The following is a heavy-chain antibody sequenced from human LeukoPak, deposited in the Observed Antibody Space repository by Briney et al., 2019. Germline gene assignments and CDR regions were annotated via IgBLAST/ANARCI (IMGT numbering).Heavy chain of an antibody. CDR2: IYYSGST. CDR3: ARNASDSGTSYFDY. V-gene: IGHV4-39*01. CDR1: GGSISSSTYY. Sequence: SETLSLTCTVSGGSISSSTYYWGWIRQPPGKGLEWIGSIYYSGSTSYNPSLKSRVTISVDTSKNQFSLKLDSVTAADTTVYYCARNASDSGTSYFDYWGQGTLVTVSS. J-gene: IGHJ4*02. D-gene: IGHD1-26*01.